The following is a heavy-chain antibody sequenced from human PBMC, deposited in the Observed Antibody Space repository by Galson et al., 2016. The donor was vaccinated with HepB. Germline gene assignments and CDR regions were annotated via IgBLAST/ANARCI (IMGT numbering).Heavy chain of an antibody. CDR3: AKCLPGTRGSLDS. Sequence: SLRLSCAGSGFTFNSYAMNWVRQAPGKGLEWISLISDNGHATYYADPVRGRFSIARDNSKNTLYLQMNSLRADDTAVYYCAKCLPGTRGSLDSWGQGTLVTVSS. D-gene: IGHD1-14*01. J-gene: IGHJ4*02. CDR2: ISDNGHAT. V-gene: IGHV3-23*01. CDR1: GFTFNSYA.